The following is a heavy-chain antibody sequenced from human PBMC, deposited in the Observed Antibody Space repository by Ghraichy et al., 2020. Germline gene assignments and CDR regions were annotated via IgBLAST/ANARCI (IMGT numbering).Heavy chain of an antibody. J-gene: IGHJ4*02. CDR3: ARSVYSSSFYPQSLAVDY. D-gene: IGHD6-6*01. CDR1: GFSLSTSGMC. Sequence: SGPTLVKPTQTLTLTCTFSGFSLSTSGMCVSWIRQPPGKALEWLARIDWDDDKYYRTSLKTRLTIYKDTSKNQVVLTMTNMDPVDTATYYCARSVYSSSFYPQSLAVDYWGQGTLVTVSS. V-gene: IGHV2-70*11. CDR2: IDWDDDK.